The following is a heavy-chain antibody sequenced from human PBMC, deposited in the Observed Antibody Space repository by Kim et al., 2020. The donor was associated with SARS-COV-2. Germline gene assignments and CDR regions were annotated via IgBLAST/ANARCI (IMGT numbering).Heavy chain of an antibody. Sequence: GGSLRLSCAASRFTFSNFAMSWVRQAPGKGLEWVSGIFGSGSGTYYADSLKGRFTISRDNSRNTLYLEMNNRRAEDTAVYYCPRHLHITSGTFYWYFDLWRRDTLLTVSS. CDR2: IFGSGSGT. D-gene: IGHD2-2*01. CDR1: RFTFSNFA. J-gene: IGHJ2*01. V-gene: IGHV3-23*01. CDR3: PRHLHITSGTFYWYFDL.